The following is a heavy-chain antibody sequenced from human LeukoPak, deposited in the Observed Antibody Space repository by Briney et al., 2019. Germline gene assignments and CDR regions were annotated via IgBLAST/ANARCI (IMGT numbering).Heavy chain of an antibody. CDR2: SNAGNGNT. CDR1: GYTFTSYA. Sequence: ASVKVSCKASGYTFTSYAMHWARQAPGQRLEWMGWSNAGNGNTKYSQEFQGRVTITRDTSASTAYMELSSLRSEDTAVYYCATDLGGSYSLSFDYWGQGTLVTVSS. J-gene: IGHJ4*02. V-gene: IGHV1-3*02. CDR3: ATDLGGSYSLSFDY. D-gene: IGHD1-26*01.